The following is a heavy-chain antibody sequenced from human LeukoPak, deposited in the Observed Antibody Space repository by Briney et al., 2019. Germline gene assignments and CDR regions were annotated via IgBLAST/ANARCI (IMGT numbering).Heavy chain of an antibody. CDR1: GYTFTGYY. V-gene: IGHV1-24*01. J-gene: IGHJ5*02. CDR2: FDPEDGET. Sequence: VASVKVSCKASGYTFTGYYMHWVRQAPGQGLEWMGGFDPEDGETIYAQKFQGRVTMTEDTSTDTAYMELSSLRSEDTAVYYCATFYDSSGYYYNWFDPWGQGTLVTVSS. D-gene: IGHD3-22*01. CDR3: ATFYDSSGYYYNWFDP.